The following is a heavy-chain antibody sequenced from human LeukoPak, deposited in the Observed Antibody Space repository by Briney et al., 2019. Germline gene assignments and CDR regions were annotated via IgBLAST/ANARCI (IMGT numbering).Heavy chain of an antibody. Sequence: GGSLRLSCAASGFNFSSYWMHWVRQAPGKGLVWVSRINSDGSSTSYADSMKGRFTISRDNAKNTLFLQMNSLRVEDTAVYYCGKSYYGSGSYYPVGDYWGQGTPVTVSS. CDR2: INSDGSST. J-gene: IGHJ4*02. D-gene: IGHD3-10*01. V-gene: IGHV3-74*01. CDR1: GFNFSSYW. CDR3: GKSYYGSGSYYPVGDY.